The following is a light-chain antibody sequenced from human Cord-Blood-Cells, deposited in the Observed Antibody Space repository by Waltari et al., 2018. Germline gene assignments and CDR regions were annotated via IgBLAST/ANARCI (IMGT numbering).Light chain of an antibody. CDR1: QGISSY. CDR3: QQYYSYPYT. Sequence: AIRMTQSPSSFSASTGDRVTITCRASQGISSYLAWYQQKPGKAPKLLIYAASTLQSGVPSRFSGSGSETDYTLTVSCLQSEDFATYDCQQYYSYPYTFGQGTKLEFK. CDR2: AAS. V-gene: IGKV1-8*01. J-gene: IGKJ2*01.